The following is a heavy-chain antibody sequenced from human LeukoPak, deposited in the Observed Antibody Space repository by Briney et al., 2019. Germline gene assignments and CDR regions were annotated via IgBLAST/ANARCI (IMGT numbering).Heavy chain of an antibody. V-gene: IGHV3-30*02. CDR3: AKEKTSSGRGQLMDV. J-gene: IGHJ6*03. CDR2: IRYDGSNK. D-gene: IGHD6-25*01. CDR1: GFTFSSYD. Sequence: GGSLRLSCAASGFTFSSYDMHWVRQAPGKGLEWVAFIRYDGSNKYYADSVKGRFTISRDNSKNTLYLQMNSLRAEDTAVYYCAKEKTSSGRGQLMDVWGKGTTVTISS.